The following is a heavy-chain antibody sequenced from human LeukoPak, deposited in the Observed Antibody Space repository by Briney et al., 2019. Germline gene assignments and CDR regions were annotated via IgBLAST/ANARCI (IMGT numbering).Heavy chain of an antibody. CDR3: ARSGVSPEARSDWFDP. Sequence: SETLSLTCTVYGASFSANYWSWVRQPPGKGLEWLGEINHSGGTNYNRSLKSRITISVGMSKNQFSLKLSSVTAADTAVYYCARSGVSPEARSDWFDPWGQGTLVTVSS. J-gene: IGHJ5*02. CDR2: INHSGGT. V-gene: IGHV4-34*01. CDR1: GASFSANY. D-gene: IGHD2-8*02.